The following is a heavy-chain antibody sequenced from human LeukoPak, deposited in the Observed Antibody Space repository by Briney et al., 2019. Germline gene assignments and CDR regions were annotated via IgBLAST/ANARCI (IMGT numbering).Heavy chain of an antibody. Sequence: PGGSLRLSCAASGFTFSSNWMSWFRQAPGKGLEWVATIKQDGSEKYYVDSVKGGFTISRENAKNSLYQQMNRLRAEDTAVYYCARELTSGGYSDWGQGTLVTVSS. J-gene: IGHJ4*02. D-gene: IGHD1-26*01. V-gene: IGHV3-7*01. CDR3: ARELTSGGYSD. CDR2: IKQDGSEK. CDR1: GFTFSSNW.